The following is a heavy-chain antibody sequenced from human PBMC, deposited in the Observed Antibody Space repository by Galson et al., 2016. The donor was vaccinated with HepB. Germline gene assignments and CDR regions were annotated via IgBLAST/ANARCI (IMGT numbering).Heavy chain of an antibody. V-gene: IGHV3-7*03. Sequence: SLRLSCAASGFTFSSYWMSWVRQAPGKGLEWVANIKQDESEKYYVDSIKGRFTIFRDNGEQSLYLQMNSLRAEDTAVYYCAKGDKVTGWDNWGQGTLVAVSS. CDR2: IKQDESEK. CDR1: GFTFSSYW. CDR3: AKGDKVTGWDN. D-gene: IGHD6-19*01. J-gene: IGHJ4*02.